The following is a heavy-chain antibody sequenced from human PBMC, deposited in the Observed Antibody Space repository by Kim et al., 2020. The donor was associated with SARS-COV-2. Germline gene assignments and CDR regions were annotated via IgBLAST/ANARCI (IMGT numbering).Heavy chain of an antibody. Sequence: YHPCLKSRVTLSLDTSKNQFSMKLSSVTAADTAVDYCAGLTWGNYHAFDYWGQGTLVTVSS. J-gene: IGHJ4*02. V-gene: IGHV4-61*07. CDR3: AGLTWGNYHAFDY. D-gene: IGHD3-16*02.